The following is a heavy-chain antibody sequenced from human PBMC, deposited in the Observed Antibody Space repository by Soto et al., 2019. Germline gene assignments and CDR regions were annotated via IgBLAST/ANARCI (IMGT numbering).Heavy chain of an antibody. D-gene: IGHD6-19*01. J-gene: IGHJ4*02. CDR3: ATMHPQQWLVPPDY. Sequence: GGSLRLSCAASGFTFSNYAMSWVRQAPGKGLEWVSGISGSGGSTYYADSVKGRFTISRDNSKNTLYLQMNSLRAEDTAVYYCATMHPQQWLVPPDYWGQGALVTVSS. CDR1: GFTFSNYA. V-gene: IGHV3-23*01. CDR2: ISGSGGST.